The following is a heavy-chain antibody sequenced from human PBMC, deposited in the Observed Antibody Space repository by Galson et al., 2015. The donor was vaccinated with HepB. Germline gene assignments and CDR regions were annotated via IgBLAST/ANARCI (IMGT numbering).Heavy chain of an antibody. CDR1: GFTFSSYA. CDR3: ARAALGWFDP. J-gene: IGHJ5*02. CDR2: ISGSGGST. V-gene: IGHV3-23*01. Sequence: SLRLYCAASGFTFSSYAIHWVRQAPGRGLEWVSAISGSGGSTYYADSVKGRFTISRDNSKNTLYLQMNSLRAEDTAVYYCARAALGWFDPWGQGTLVTVSS. D-gene: IGHD6-25*01.